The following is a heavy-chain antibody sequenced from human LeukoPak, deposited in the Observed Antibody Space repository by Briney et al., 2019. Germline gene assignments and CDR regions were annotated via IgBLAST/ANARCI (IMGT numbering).Heavy chain of an antibody. V-gene: IGHV1-2*02. CDR3: ARPYYYDRSGEFDS. D-gene: IGHD3-22*01. Sequence: ASVKVSCKASGYTFTDYYMHWVRQAPGQGLEWMGWINPNSGGTNYAQKFQGRVTMTRDTSVSTAYMELTSLRSVDTAVYYCARPYYYDRSGEFDSWGQGTLVTVSS. J-gene: IGHJ4*02. CDR1: GYTFTDYY. CDR2: INPNSGGT.